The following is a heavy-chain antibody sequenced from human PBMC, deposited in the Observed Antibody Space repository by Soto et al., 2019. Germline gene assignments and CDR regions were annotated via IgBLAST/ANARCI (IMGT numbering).Heavy chain of an antibody. CDR2: IIPIFGTE. Sequence: QVQLVQSGAEVKKPGSSVKVSCKASGGTFSSYAISWVRQAPGQGLEWMAGIIPIFGTENYAQKFQGRVTITADESTSTAYMELSSLISEDTAVYYCARDSMGATAYGYYGMDVWGQGTTVTVSS. V-gene: IGHV1-69*01. CDR3: ARDSMGATAYGYYGMDV. D-gene: IGHD1-26*01. J-gene: IGHJ6*02. CDR1: GGTFSSYA.